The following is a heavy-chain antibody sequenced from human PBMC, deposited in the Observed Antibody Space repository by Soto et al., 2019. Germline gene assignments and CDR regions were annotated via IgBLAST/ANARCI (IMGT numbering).Heavy chain of an antibody. CDR1: GFSFNTYN. CDR2: ISSGSNYI. CDR3: TRDPDGSYCHFDY. V-gene: IGHV3-21*01. J-gene: IGHJ4*02. D-gene: IGHD1-26*01. Sequence: GGSLRLSCAGSGFSFNTYNMIWVRQAPGKGLEWVSSISSGSNYIYYADSVKGRFTISRDNAKNSLYLQMNSLRAEDTALYYCTRDPDGSYCHFDYWGQGTLVTVSS.